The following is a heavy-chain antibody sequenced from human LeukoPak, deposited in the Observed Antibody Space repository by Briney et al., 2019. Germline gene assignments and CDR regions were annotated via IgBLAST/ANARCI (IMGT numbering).Heavy chain of an antibody. V-gene: IGHV4-39*01. Sequence: SETLSLTCTVSGGSISTPGYYWGWVRQPPGKGLEWIGSLYHSGSTYYKPSLKSRATISVDKSKNQCSLKLRSVTAADTAVYYCARHALATVTDPSFDYWGQGTLVTVSS. CDR3: ARHALATVTDPSFDY. J-gene: IGHJ4*02. CDR2: LYHSGST. D-gene: IGHD2-21*02. CDR1: GGSISTPGYY.